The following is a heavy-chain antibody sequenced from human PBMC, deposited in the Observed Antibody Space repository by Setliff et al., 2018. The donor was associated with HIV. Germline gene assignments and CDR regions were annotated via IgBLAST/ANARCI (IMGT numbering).Heavy chain of an antibody. J-gene: IGHJ1*01. V-gene: IGHV4-59*11. CDR2: IYYSGST. Sequence: SETLSLTCTVSGGSISSHYWSWIRQPPGKGLEWIGSIYYSGSTNYNSSLNNRVTISVDTSKSQFSLKLSSVTAADTAVYYCARAGYYGSTSYWEYFQHWGQGTLVTVSS. CDR3: ARAGYYGSTSYWEYFQH. D-gene: IGHD3-22*01. CDR1: GGSISSHY.